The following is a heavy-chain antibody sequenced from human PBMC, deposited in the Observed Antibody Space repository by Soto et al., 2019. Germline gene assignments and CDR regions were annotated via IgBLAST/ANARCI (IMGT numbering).Heavy chain of an antibody. CDR3: AGGDCSGGRCYPPVY. V-gene: IGHV3-30-3*01. Sequence: QVQLMQSGGGVVQPGRSLRLSCAGSGFTFSSYAMHWVRQAPGKGLEWVAVISYDGSNKYYADSVKGRFTISRDNSKNTLYVQMNSRRAEDTAVYYCAGGDCSGGRCYPPVYWGQGTLVTVSS. CDR1: GFTFSSYA. D-gene: IGHD2-15*01. CDR2: ISYDGSNK. J-gene: IGHJ4*02.